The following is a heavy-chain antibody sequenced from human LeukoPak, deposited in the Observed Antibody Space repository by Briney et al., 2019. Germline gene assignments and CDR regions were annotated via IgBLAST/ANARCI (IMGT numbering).Heavy chain of an antibody. Sequence: ASVKVSCKASGYTFTGYYMHWVRQAPGQGLEWMGWINPNSGGTNYAQKSQGRVTMTRDTSISTAYMELSRLRSDDTAVYYCARDTDLWFGSIDYWGQGTLVTVSS. V-gene: IGHV1-2*02. CDR1: GYTFTGYY. J-gene: IGHJ4*02. D-gene: IGHD3-10*01. CDR3: ARDTDLWFGSIDY. CDR2: INPNSGGT.